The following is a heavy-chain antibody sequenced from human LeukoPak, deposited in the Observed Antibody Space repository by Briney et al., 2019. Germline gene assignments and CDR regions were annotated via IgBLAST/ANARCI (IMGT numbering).Heavy chain of an antibody. V-gene: IGHV4-30-4*01. CDR1: GGSISSGDYY. D-gene: IGHD3-10*01. CDR3: ASEGRITMVRGVIMGVQH. Sequence: PSQTLSLTCTVSGGSISSGDYYWSWIRQPPGKGLEWIGYIYYSGSTYYNPSLKSRVTISVGTSKNQFSLKLSSVTAADTAVYYCASEGRITMVRGVIMGVQHWGQGTLVTVSS. J-gene: IGHJ1*01. CDR2: IYYSGST.